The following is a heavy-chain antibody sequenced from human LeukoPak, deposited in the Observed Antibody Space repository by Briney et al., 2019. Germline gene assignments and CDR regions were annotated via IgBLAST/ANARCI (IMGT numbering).Heavy chain of an antibody. CDR3: ARDFCSAGSCYPDN. J-gene: IGHJ4*02. Sequence: GGSLRLSCAPSGFTFSRNYMSWARRAPGRGREGVSVIYSGGSTYYADSVKGRFTISRDNSKNTLYLQMNSLRVEDTAVYYCARDFCSAGSCYPDNWGQGTLVTVSS. CDR2: IYSGGST. D-gene: IGHD2-15*01. CDR1: GFTFSRNY. V-gene: IGHV3-66*01.